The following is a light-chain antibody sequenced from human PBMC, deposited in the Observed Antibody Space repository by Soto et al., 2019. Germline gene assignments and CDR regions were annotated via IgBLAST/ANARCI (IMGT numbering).Light chain of an antibody. CDR3: QQYENLPT. CDR2: DGS. J-gene: IGKJ5*01. V-gene: IGKV1D-13*01. Sequence: AIHVTQSPSSLSASMGDRVTISFRTSQGFGSPLAWYQQTPGKPPRLLIYDGSTLQSGVPTRFSGSGSGTDFTFTISRLQPEDIATYYCQQYENLPTFGQGTRLEIK. CDR1: QGFGSP.